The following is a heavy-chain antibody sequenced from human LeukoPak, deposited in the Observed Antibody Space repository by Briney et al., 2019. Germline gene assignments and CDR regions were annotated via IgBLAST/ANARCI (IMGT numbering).Heavy chain of an antibody. CDR1: GGTFSSYA. V-gene: IGHV1-69*05. J-gene: IGHJ4*02. Sequence: ASVKVSCKASGGTFSSYAITWVRQAPGQGLEWMGRIIPIFGTANYAQKFQGRVTITTDESTSTAYMELSSLRSEDTAVYYCAKDYPSAVGASPFEYGGQGTLVTVS. CDR2: IIPIFGTA. CDR3: AKDYPSAVGASPFEY. D-gene: IGHD1-26*01.